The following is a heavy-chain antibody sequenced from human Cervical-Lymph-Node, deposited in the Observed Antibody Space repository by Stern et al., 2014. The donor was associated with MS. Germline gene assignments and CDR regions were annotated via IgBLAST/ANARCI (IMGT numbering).Heavy chain of an antibody. Sequence: QVQLVQSGAEVKKPGSSVKVSCKASGGTFSSFGISWVRQAPGQGLEWVGGIIPIFDTANYGQQLQDRVTITADTSTSTAYMDLSSLRSEDTAVYFCASGLIPRDHYNYYGMEVWGQGTTVTVSS. D-gene: IGHD1-14*01. CDR1: GGTFSSFG. J-gene: IGHJ6*02. V-gene: IGHV1-69*06. CDR3: ASGLIPRDHYNYYGMEV. CDR2: IIPIFDTA.